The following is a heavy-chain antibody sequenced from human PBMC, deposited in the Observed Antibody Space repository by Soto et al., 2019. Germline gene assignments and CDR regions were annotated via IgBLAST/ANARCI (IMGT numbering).Heavy chain of an antibody. D-gene: IGHD7-27*01. Sequence: GGSLRLSCAASGFTFSSYAMSWVRQAPGKGLEWVSAISGSGGSTYYADSVKGRFTISRDNSKNTLYLQMNSLRAEDTAVYYCAKERVYGLTGTSDAFDIWGQGTMVTVSS. CDR2: ISGSGGST. J-gene: IGHJ3*02. CDR1: GFTFSSYA. CDR3: AKERVYGLTGTSDAFDI. V-gene: IGHV3-23*01.